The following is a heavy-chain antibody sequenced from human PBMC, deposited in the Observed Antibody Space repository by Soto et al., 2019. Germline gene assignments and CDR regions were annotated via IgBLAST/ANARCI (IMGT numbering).Heavy chain of an antibody. CDR1: GYTFTSYG. V-gene: IGHV1-18*04. D-gene: IGHD1-26*01. CDR3: ARSSGSYSPTFFDH. J-gene: IGHJ4*02. CDR2: ISAYNGNT. Sequence: ASVKVSCKASGYTFTSYGISWVRQAPGQGLEWMGWISAYNGNTNYAQKFQGRVTITADKSTTTAYMELRSLRSEDTAVYYCARSSGSYSPTFFDHWGQGTLVTVSS.